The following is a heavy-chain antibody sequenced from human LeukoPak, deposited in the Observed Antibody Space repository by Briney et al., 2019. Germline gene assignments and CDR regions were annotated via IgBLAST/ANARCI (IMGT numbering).Heavy chain of an antibody. V-gene: IGHV3-20*04. CDR3: ARAQTYGDSRLLLDY. J-gene: IGHJ4*02. D-gene: IGHD4-17*01. CDR2: INWNGGST. Sequence: GGSLRLSCAASGFTFGNYGMSWVRQAPGKGLEWVSGINWNGGSTGYADSVEGRFTIFRDNAKNSQYLQMDSLRVEDTALYYCARAQTYGDSRLLLDYWGQGTLVTVSS. CDR1: GFTFGNYG.